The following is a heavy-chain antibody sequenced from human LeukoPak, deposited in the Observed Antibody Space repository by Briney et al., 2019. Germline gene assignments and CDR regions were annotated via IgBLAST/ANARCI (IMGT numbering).Heavy chain of an antibody. D-gene: IGHD5-12*01. Sequence: GASVKVSCKASGYTSTGYYMHWVRQAPGQGLEWMGWINPNSGGTNYARKFQGRVTMTRDTSISTAYMELSRLRSDDTAVYYCARAPRGYDSYFDYWGQGTLVTVSS. CDR2: INPNSGGT. CDR1: GYTSTGYY. V-gene: IGHV1-2*02. CDR3: ARAPRGYDSYFDY. J-gene: IGHJ4*02.